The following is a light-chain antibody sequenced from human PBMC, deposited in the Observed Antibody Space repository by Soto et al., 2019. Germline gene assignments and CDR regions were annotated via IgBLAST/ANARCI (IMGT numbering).Light chain of an antibody. CDR3: QQYTDWPLT. CDR2: GVS. CDR1: QSITSTY. V-gene: IGKV3-20*01. Sequence: TESPATLSFSPGERSTLSCRASQSITSTYLAWYQQKPGQAPRLLIYGVSSRATGVPDRFSGSGSGTDFTLTISRLEPEDFAVYYCQQYTDWPLTFGQGTKVDIK. J-gene: IGKJ1*01.